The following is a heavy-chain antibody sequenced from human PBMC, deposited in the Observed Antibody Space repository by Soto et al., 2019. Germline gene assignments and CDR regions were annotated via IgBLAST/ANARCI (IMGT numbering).Heavy chain of an antibody. V-gene: IGHV1-8*01. CDR2: MNPNSGNT. CDR3: ASFPRSITMVRGVINGYYYYMDV. J-gene: IGHJ6*03. D-gene: IGHD3-10*01. CDR1: GYTFTSYD. Sequence: ASVKVSCKASGYTFTSYDINWVRQATGQGLEWMGWMNPNSGNTGYAQKFQGRVTMTRNTSISTAYMELSSLRSEDTAVYYCASFPRSITMVRGVINGYYYYMDVWGKGTTVTVSS.